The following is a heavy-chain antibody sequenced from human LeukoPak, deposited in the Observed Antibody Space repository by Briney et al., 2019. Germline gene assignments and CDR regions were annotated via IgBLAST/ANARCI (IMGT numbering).Heavy chain of an antibody. J-gene: IGHJ4*02. V-gene: IGHV4-59*01. CDR1: DGSISSYY. D-gene: IGHD4-23*01. CDR3: ARLYGGSKVDY. CDR2: IYHSGST. Sequence: SETLSLTCTVSDGSISSYYWSWIRQPPGKGLEWIGYIYHSGSTNYNPSLKSRATISVDTSKKQFSLKLRSVTAADTAVYYCARLYGGSKVDYWGQGTLVTVSS.